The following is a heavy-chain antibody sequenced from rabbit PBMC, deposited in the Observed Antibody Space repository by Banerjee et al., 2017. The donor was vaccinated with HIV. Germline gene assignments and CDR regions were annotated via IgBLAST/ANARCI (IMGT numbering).Heavy chain of an antibody. V-gene: IGHV1S45*01. CDR1: GFSFSSSYY. J-gene: IGHJ4*01. CDR3: ARARAYGYVAYYNL. CDR2: IYAGDGNT. Sequence: QEQLEESGGDLVKPGASLTLTCTASGFSFSSSYYMCWVRQAPGKGLEWIACIYAGDGNTYYASWAKGRFTISKTSSTTVDLKMTSLTAADTATYFCARARAYGYVAYYNLWGQGTLVTVS. D-gene: IGHD6-1*01.